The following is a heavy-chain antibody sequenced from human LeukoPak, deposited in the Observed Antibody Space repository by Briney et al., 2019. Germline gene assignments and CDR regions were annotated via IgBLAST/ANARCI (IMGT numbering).Heavy chain of an antibody. V-gene: IGHV1-2*02. J-gene: IGHJ3*02. D-gene: IGHD2-15*01. CDR3: ANSYGSAGAHFDAFDI. CDR2: INPNSGGT. Sequence: GASVKVSCKASGYTFTGHYIHWVRQAPGQGLEWMGWINPNSGGTNYAQKFQGRVTMTRDTSISTAYMELSRLRSDDTAVYYCANSYGSAGAHFDAFDIWGQGTMVTVSS. CDR1: GYTFTGHY.